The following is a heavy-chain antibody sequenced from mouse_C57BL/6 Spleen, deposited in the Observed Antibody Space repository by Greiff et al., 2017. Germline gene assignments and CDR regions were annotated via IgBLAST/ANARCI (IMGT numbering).Heavy chain of an antibody. CDR1: GYSITGGYY. V-gene: IGHV3-6*01. CDR3: AGFITTMDY. Sequence: EVKLLESGPGLVKPSQSLSLTCSVTGYSITGGYYWNWIRQFPGNKLEWMGYISYDGSNNYNPSLKNRIPITRDTSKNQFFLKLHSVTTENTATYYCAGFITTMDYWGQGTSVTVSS. J-gene: IGHJ4*01. D-gene: IGHD1-1*01. CDR2: ISYDGSN.